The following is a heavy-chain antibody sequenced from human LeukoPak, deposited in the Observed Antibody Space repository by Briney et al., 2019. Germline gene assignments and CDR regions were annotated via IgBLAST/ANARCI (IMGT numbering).Heavy chain of an antibody. V-gene: IGHV3-21*01. CDR2: ISSSSSYI. Sequence: PGGSLRLSCAASGFTFSSYSMNWVRQAPGKGLEWVSSISSSSSYIYYADSVKGRFTISRDNAKNSLYLQMNSLRAEDTAVYYCARGMWAGDWGDDAFDIWGQGTMVTVSS. D-gene: IGHD7-27*01. CDR3: ARGMWAGDWGDDAFDI. CDR1: GFTFSSYS. J-gene: IGHJ3*02.